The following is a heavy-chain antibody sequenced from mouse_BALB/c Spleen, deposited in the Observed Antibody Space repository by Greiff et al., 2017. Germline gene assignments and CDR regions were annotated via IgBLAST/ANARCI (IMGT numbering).Heavy chain of an antibody. CDR3: ASRGGFITTVVDFAY. CDR2: IYPGDGDT. V-gene: IGHV1-82*01. D-gene: IGHD1-1*01. J-gene: IGHJ3*01. CDR1: GYAFSSSW. Sequence: VQLQQSGPELVKPGASVKISCKASGYAFSSSWMNWVKQRPGQGLEWIGRIYPGDGDTNYNGKFKGKATLTADKSSSTAYMQLSSLTSVDSAVYFCASRGGFITTVVDFAYWGQGTLVTVSA.